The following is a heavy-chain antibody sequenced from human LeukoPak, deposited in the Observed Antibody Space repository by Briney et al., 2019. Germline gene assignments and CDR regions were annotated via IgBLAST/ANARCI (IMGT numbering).Heavy chain of an antibody. Sequence: GGSLRLSCSASGFTFSSYAMHWVRQAPGKGLEYVSAISSNGGSTYYADSVKGRFTISRDNSKNTLYLQMSSLRAEDTAVYYCVTDRRGILVRGTTFDYWGQGTLVTVSS. CDR1: GFTFSSYA. V-gene: IGHV3-64D*06. D-gene: IGHD3-10*01. CDR3: VTDRRGILVRGTTFDY. J-gene: IGHJ4*02. CDR2: ISSNGGST.